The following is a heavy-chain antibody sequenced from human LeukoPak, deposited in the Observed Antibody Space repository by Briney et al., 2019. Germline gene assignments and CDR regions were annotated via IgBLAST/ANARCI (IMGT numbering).Heavy chain of an antibody. J-gene: IGHJ5*02. CDR3: AREAQVGGALQS. CDR1: GFTFSAYW. CDR2: IKTDGSRT. V-gene: IGHV3-74*03. Sequence: GGSLRLSCAASGFTFSAYWMHWVRQAPGKGLVWVSRIKTDGSRTMYADFLQGRFTISRDTAKNTLFLQMNSLRAEDTAVYYCAREAQVGGALQSCGQGTLVTVSS. D-gene: IGHD1-26*01.